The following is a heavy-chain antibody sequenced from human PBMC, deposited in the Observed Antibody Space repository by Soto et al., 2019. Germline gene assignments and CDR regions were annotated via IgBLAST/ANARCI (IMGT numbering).Heavy chain of an antibody. V-gene: IGHV3-30*04. D-gene: IGHD3-22*01. Sequence: QVQLLESGGGVVQPGRSLGLSCAASGFSFSDYPMHWLRQAPGKGLEWVASISSTGMKEYYGDSVKGRLTISRDTSKNTLYLQMSSLRAEDTAVYYCARESWYSDSSGNYYSNYFDSWGQGTLVTVSS. CDR3: ARESWYSDSSGNYYSNYFDS. CDR1: GFSFSDYP. CDR2: ISSTGMKE. J-gene: IGHJ4*02.